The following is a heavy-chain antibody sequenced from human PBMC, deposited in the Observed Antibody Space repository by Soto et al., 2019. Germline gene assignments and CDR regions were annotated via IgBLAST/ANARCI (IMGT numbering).Heavy chain of an antibody. J-gene: IGHJ3*02. CDR3: ASTDIVVVVAANDAFDI. V-gene: IGHV3-11*01. CDR2: ISSSGSTI. CDR1: GFTFSDYY. Sequence: PGGSLRLSCAASGFTFSDYYMSWIRQAPGKGLEWVSYISSSGSTIYYADSVKGRFTISRDNAKNSLYLQMNSLRAEDTAVYYCASTDIVVVVAANDAFDIWGQGTMVTVSS. D-gene: IGHD2-15*01.